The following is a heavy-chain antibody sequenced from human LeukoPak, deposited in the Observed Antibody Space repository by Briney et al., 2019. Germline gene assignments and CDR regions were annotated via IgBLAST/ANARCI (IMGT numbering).Heavy chain of an antibody. V-gene: IGHV4-34*01. CDR3: ARDWYSNYYYYYMDV. CDR1: GGSFSGYY. J-gene: IGHJ6*03. CDR2: INHSGST. Sequence: SETLSLTCAVYGGSFSGYYWSWIRQPPGKGLEWIGEINHSGSTNYNPSLKSRVTMSVDTSKNQFSLKLSSVTAADTAVYYCARDWYSNYYYYYMDVWGKGTTVTISS. D-gene: IGHD1-1*01.